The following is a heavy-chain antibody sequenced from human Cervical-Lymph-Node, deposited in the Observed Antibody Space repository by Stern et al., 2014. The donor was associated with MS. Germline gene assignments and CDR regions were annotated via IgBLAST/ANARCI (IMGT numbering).Heavy chain of an antibody. CDR2: INPNTRGT. CDR1: GYTFIAFY. D-gene: IGHD4-17*01. CDR3: ARDYGDYHGTFDI. Sequence: QVQLVQSGAEVKKPGASVKVSCKASGYTFIAFYIHWVRQAPGQGLEWMGRINPNTRGTNYAENFQGRVTMTRDPSITTVYMELSGLRSDDTAVYYCARDYGDYHGTFDIWGQGTMVTVSS. J-gene: IGHJ3*02. V-gene: IGHV1-2*06.